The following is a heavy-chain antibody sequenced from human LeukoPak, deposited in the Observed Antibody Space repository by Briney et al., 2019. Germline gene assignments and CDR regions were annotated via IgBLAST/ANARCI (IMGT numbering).Heavy chain of an antibody. CDR2: ISYDGSNK. CDR1: GFTFSSYG. D-gene: IGHD3-10*01. V-gene: IGHV3-30*18. CDR3: AKDSNYGSGYTDY. Sequence: PGGSLRLSCAASGFTFSSYGMHWVRQAPGKGLEWAAVISYDGSNKYYADSVKGRFTISRDNSKNTLYLQMNSLRAEDTAVYYCAKDSNYGSGYTDYLGQGTLVTVSS. J-gene: IGHJ4*02.